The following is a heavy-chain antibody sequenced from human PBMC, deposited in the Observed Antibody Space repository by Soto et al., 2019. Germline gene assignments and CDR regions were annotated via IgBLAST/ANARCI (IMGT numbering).Heavy chain of an antibody. CDR3: ARGYCTNGVCPNWFDP. CDR1: GGSISSGGYY. J-gene: IGHJ5*02. V-gene: IGHV4-31*03. Sequence: SETLSLTCTVSGGSISSGGYYWSWIRQHPGKGLEWIGYIYYSGSTYYNPSLKSRVTISVDTSKDQFSLKLSSVTAADTAVYYCARGYCTNGVCPNWFDPWGQGTQVTVSS. CDR2: IYYSGST. D-gene: IGHD2-8*01.